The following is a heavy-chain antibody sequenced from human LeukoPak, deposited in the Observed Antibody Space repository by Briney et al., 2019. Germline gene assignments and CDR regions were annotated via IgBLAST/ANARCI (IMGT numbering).Heavy chain of an antibody. V-gene: IGHV4-59*01. Sequence: PSETLSLTCTVSGGSISSYYWSWIRQPPGKGLEWIGYIYYSGSTNYNPSLKSRVTISVDTSKNQFSLKLSSVTAADTAVYYCARGRYFDWYPYYFDYWGQGTLVTVSS. CDR2: IYYSGST. CDR3: ARGRYFDWYPYYFDY. J-gene: IGHJ4*02. CDR1: GGSISSYY. D-gene: IGHD3-9*01.